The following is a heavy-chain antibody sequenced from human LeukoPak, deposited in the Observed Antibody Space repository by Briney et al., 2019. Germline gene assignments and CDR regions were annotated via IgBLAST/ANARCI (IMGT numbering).Heavy chain of an antibody. CDR2: IYYSGST. CDR1: GGSISSYY. Sequence: SETLSLTCTVSGGSISSYYWSWIRQPPGKGLEWIGYIYYSGSTNYNPSLKSRVTISVDTSKNQFSLKLSSVTAADTAVYYCARIRRDGYNKRGNWFDPWGQGTLVTVSS. CDR3: ARIRRDGYNKRGNWFDP. V-gene: IGHV4-59*01. J-gene: IGHJ5*02. D-gene: IGHD5-24*01.